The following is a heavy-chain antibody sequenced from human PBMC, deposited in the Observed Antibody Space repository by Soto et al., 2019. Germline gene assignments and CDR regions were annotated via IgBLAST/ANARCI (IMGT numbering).Heavy chain of an antibody. D-gene: IGHD5-12*01. V-gene: IGHV4-59*01. J-gene: IGHJ5*02. CDR3: ARADATPDWFDP. CDR1: GGSISSYY. CDR2: IYYSGST. Sequence: LSLTCTVSGGSISSYYWSWIRQPPGKGLEWIGYIYYSGSTNYNPSLKSRVTISVDTSKNQFSLKLSSVTAADTAVYYCARADATPDWFDPWGQGTLVTVSS.